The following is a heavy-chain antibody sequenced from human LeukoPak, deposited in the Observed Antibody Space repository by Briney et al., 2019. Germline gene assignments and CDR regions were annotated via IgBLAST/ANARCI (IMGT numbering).Heavy chain of an antibody. CDR2: INPNSGGT. J-gene: IGHJ6*02. Sequence: ASVKVSCKASGYTFTGYYMHWVRQAPGQGLGGMGWINPNSGGTNYAQKFQGRVTMTRDTSISTAYMELSRLRSDDTAVYYCARDGVYGSGIYYNVGFSFYYYYGMDVWGQETTVTVSS. CDR3: ARDGVYGSGIYYNVGFSFYYYYGMDV. CDR1: GYTFTGYY. D-gene: IGHD3-10*01. V-gene: IGHV1-2*02.